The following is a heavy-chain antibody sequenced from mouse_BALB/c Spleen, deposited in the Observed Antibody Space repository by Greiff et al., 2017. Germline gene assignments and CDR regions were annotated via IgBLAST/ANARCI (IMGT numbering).Heavy chain of an antibody. CDR3: ARYGVRRGYFDY. J-gene: IGHJ2*01. CDR2: ILPGSGST. D-gene: IGHD2-14*01. Sequence: VMLVESGAELMKPGASVKISCKATGYTFSSYWIEWVKQRPGHGLEWIGEILPGSGSTNYNEKFKGKATFTADTSSNTAYMQLSSLTSEDSAVYYCARYGVRRGYFDYWGQGTTLTVSS. CDR1: GYTFSSYW. V-gene: IGHV1-9*01.